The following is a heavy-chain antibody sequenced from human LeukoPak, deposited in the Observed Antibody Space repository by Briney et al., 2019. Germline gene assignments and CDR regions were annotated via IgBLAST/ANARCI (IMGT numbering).Heavy chain of an antibody. Sequence: SETLSLTCTVSGGSISSYYWSWIRQPAGKGLEWIGHIYNSGSTNYNPSLKGRVTMSVATSKNQFSLHLSFVTAADTAVYYCARSAFLVTAPGLYYFDYWGQGTLVAVSS. J-gene: IGHJ4*02. V-gene: IGHV4-4*07. D-gene: IGHD6-13*01. CDR2: IYNSGST. CDR3: ARSAFLVTAPGLYYFDY. CDR1: GGSISSYY.